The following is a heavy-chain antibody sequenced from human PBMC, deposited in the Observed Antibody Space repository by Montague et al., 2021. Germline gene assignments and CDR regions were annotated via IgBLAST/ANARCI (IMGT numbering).Heavy chain of an antibody. J-gene: IGHJ6*02. CDR2: MFYRGNT. CDR1: GVSIGEKSFY. Sequence: SETLSLTCSVSGVSIGEKSFYWGWVRQAPRRGLEWIGHMFYRGNTYYNPSLQSRVSISVDTSKNQFSLTLTSVTASDTAVYSCARRCYGDPQPDPEPANCALDVWGQGTSVTVSS. CDR3: ARRCYGDPQPDPEPANCALDV. V-gene: IGHV4-39*01. D-gene: IGHD1-14*01.